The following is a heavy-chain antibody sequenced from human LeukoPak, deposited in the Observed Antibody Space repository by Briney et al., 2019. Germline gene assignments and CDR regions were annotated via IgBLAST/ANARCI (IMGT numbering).Heavy chain of an antibody. V-gene: IGHV4-39*01. D-gene: IGHD3-10*01. J-gene: IGHJ4*02. CDR3: ASPGSGSYILRY. CDR1: GGSISSSSYY. CDR2: IYYSGST. Sequence: ASETLSLTCTVSGGSISSSSYYWGWIRQPPGKGLEWIGSIYYSGSTYYNPSLKSRVTISVDTSKNQFSLKLSSVTAADTAVYYCASPGSGSYILRYWGQGTLVTVSS.